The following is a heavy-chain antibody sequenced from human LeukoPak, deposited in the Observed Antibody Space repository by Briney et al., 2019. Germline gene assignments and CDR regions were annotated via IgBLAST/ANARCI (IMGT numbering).Heavy chain of an antibody. V-gene: IGHV4-59*08. D-gene: IGHD3-22*01. Sequence: SETLSLTCTVSGGSISSYYWSWIRQPPGKGLEWIGYIYYSGSTNYNPSLKSRVTISVDTSKNQFSLKLSSVTAADTAVYYCARGVVADNPSSDYWGQGTLVTVSS. CDR1: GGSISSYY. CDR3: ARGVVADNPSSDY. J-gene: IGHJ4*02. CDR2: IYYSGST.